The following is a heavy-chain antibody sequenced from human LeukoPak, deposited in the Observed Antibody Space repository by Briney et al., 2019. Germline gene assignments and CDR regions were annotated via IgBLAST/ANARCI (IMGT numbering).Heavy chain of an antibody. CDR3: ARAIEVGAMTPFDY. D-gene: IGHD1-26*01. V-gene: IGHV4-38-2*02. CDR1: GYSISSGFY. CDR2: FHHSGST. J-gene: IGHJ4*02. Sequence: SETLSLTCSVSGYSISSGFYWDWIRQPPGKVLEWIGSFHHSGSTPYNPSLNSRVSISVDTSKNQFSLKLSSVAAADTAVYYCARAIEVGAMTPFDYWGQGTLVTVSS.